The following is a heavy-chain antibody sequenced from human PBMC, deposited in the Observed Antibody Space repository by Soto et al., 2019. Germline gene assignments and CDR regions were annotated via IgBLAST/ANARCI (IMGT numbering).Heavy chain of an antibody. Sequence: PGGSLRLSCAASGFTFSNAWMSWVRQAPGKGLEWVGRIKSKTDGGTTDYAAPVKGRFTISRDDSKNTLYLQMNSLKTEDTAVYYCTTLLRYFDWSHSTSPLYYMDVWGKGTTVTVSS. CDR3: TTLLRYFDWSHSTSPLYYMDV. D-gene: IGHD3-9*01. V-gene: IGHV3-15*01. CDR1: GFTFSNAW. CDR2: IKSKTDGGTT. J-gene: IGHJ6*03.